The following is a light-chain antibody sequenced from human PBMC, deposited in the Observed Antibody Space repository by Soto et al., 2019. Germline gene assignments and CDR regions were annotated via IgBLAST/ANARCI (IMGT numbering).Light chain of an antibody. J-gene: IGLJ1*01. Sequence: QSALTQHASVSGSPGQSITISCTGTSSDVGGYNYVSWYQQHPGKAPKLMVYEVSTRPSGVSNRFSGSKSGNTASLTISGLQAEDEADYYCSSYTSSIPRVFGTGTKVTVL. CDR3: SSYTSSIPRV. CDR2: EVS. V-gene: IGLV2-14*01. CDR1: SSDVGGYNY.